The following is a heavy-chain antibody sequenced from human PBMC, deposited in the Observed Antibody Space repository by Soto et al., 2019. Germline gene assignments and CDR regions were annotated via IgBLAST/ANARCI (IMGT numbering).Heavy chain of an antibody. D-gene: IGHD3-10*01. Sequence: ASVKVSCKASGYTFTSYYMHWVRQAPGQGLEWMGIINPSGGSTSYAQKFQGRVTMTRDTSTSTAYMELSSLRSDDTAVYYCAIERTYYYGSGSYSPSDPWGQGTLVTVSS. CDR2: INPSGGST. CDR3: AIERTYYYGSGSYSPSDP. V-gene: IGHV1-46*01. J-gene: IGHJ5*02. CDR1: GYTFTSYY.